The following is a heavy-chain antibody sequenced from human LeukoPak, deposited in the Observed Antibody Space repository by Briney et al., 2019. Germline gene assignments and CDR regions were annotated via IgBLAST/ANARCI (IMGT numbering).Heavy chain of an antibody. CDR3: ARILGGSSGYYLDC. J-gene: IGHJ4*02. V-gene: IGHV3-7*01. Sequence: GGSLRLSCAASGFTSSDYWMSWVRQPPGKGLEWVANIKEDGSDKDKYYVDSVKGRFTISRDNAKNSLYLQMNTLRAEDTAVYYCARILGGSSGYYLDCWGQGTLVTVPS. D-gene: IGHD3-22*01. CDR2: IKEDGSDK. CDR1: GFTSSDYW.